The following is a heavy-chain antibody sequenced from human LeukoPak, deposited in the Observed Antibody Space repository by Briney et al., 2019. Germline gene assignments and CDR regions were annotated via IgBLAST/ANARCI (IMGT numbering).Heavy chain of an antibody. Sequence: PGGSLRLSCAASGFTFSGYAMSWVRQAPGKGLEWVSAISGSGGSTYYADSVKGRFTISRDNSKNTLYLQMNSLRAEDTAVYYCAKGGGTSMVYEPDYWGQGTLVTVSS. J-gene: IGHJ4*02. CDR2: ISGSGGST. CDR3: AKGGGTSMVYEPDY. V-gene: IGHV3-23*01. CDR1: GFTFSGYA. D-gene: IGHD5/OR15-5a*01.